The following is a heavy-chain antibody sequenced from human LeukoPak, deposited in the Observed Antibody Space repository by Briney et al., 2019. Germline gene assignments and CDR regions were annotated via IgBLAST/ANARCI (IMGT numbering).Heavy chain of an antibody. V-gene: IGHV4-34*01. D-gene: IGHD1-26*01. CDR2: INHSGST. Sequence: PSETLSLTCAVYGGSFSGYYCSWIRQPPGKGLEWIGEINHSGSTNYNPSLKSRVTISVGTSKNQFSLKLSSVTAADTAVYYCARGKVGAPYYYYYYYMDVWGKGTTVTVSS. J-gene: IGHJ6*03. CDR1: GGSFSGYY. CDR3: ARGKVGAPYYYYYYYMDV.